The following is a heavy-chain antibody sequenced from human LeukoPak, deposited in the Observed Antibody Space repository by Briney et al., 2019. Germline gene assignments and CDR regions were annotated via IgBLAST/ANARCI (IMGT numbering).Heavy chain of an antibody. D-gene: IGHD1-26*01. CDR2: IGTAGDT. J-gene: IGHJ4*02. CDR1: GFTFSNHA. Sequence: PGGSLRLSCATSGFTFSNHAMHWVRQASGKGLEWVSAIGTAGDTFYPGSVKGRFTISSENAKNSLSLQMNSLRAEDTAVYYCVRQQTPHGNFDYWGQGTLVTVSS. V-gene: IGHV3-13*01. CDR3: VRQQTPHGNFDY.